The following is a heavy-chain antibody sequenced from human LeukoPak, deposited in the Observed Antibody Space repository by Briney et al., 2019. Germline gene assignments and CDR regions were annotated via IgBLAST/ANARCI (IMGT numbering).Heavy chain of an antibody. J-gene: IGHJ4*02. V-gene: IGHV4-59*08. D-gene: IGHD3-22*01. Sequence: SETLSLTCTVSGGSISSYYWSWIRQPPGKGLEWIGYIYYSGSTNYNPSLKSRVTISVDTSKNQFSLKLSSVTAADTAVYYCARLRDYYDSSGYYYAFDYWGQGTLVTVSS. CDR1: GGSISSYY. CDR3: ARLRDYYDSSGYYYAFDY. CDR2: IYYSGST.